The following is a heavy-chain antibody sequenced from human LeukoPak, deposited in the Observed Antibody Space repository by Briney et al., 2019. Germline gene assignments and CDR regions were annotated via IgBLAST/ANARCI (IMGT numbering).Heavy chain of an antibody. D-gene: IGHD1-26*01. CDR1: GYTFTSYG. CDR3: TRVPRESYSH. V-gene: IGHV1-8*02. J-gene: IGHJ4*02. Sequence: ASVKVSCKASGYTFTSYGINWVRQATGQGLEWVGYINPNSGNTGYAQKFQGRVTLTRDTSINTAYMELTSLRSEDTAVYYCTRVPRESYSHWGQGTLVTVSS. CDR2: INPNSGNT.